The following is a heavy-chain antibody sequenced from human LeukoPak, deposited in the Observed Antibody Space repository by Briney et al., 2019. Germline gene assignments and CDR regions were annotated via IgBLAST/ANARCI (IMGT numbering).Heavy chain of an antibody. CDR3: ARGVVRFLEWSFDY. V-gene: IGHV4-4*07. CDR1: GGSVNDYY. CDR2: IYSSGTT. J-gene: IGHJ4*02. Sequence: SETLSLMCSVSGGSVNDYYWSWIRQPAGKGRVWIGLIYSSGTTDYNPSHKSRVTMSVATSKTQLSLKLKSVTAADTAMYYCARGVVRFLEWSFDYWGQGNQVTVSS. D-gene: IGHD3-3*01.